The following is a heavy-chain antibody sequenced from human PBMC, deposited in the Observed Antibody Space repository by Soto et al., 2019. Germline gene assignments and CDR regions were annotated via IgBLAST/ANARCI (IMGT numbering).Heavy chain of an antibody. CDR1: GYDFTTYG. J-gene: IGHJ4*02. CDR2: ISAHNGNT. V-gene: IGHV1-18*01. D-gene: IGHD1-1*01. CDR3: ARGRYGDY. Sequence: QVHLVQSGAEVKKPGASVKVSCKGSGYDFTTYGITWVRQAPGQGLEWMAWISAHNGNTDYAQKLQGRVTVHRDTSATTAYMERRRLRSDDTAVYYCARGRYGDYWGQGALVTVSS.